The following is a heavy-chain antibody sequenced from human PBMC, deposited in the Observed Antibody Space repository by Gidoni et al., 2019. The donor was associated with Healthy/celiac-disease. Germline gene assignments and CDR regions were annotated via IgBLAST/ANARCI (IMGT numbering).Heavy chain of an antibody. Sequence: EVQLLESGGGLVQPGGSLRLSCAASGFTLSSYAMSWVRPAPGKGLEWVSAISGSGGSTYCADSVKGRFTISRDNSKNTRYLQMNSLRAEDTAVYYCAKIGVAARHGGGYWSQGTLVTVSS. CDR1: GFTLSSYA. V-gene: IGHV3-23*01. CDR2: ISGSGGST. J-gene: IGHJ4*02. CDR3: AKIGVAARHGGGY. D-gene: IGHD6-6*01.